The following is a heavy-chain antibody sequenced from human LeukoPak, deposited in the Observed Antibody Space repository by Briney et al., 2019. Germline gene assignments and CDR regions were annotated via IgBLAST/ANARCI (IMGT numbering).Heavy chain of an antibody. CDR1: GFAVNSNY. D-gene: IGHD3-3*01. CDR2: IYSAGTT. V-gene: IGHV3-66*01. Sequence: QAGGSLRLFCAASGFAVNSNYMSWVRQAPGKGLEWVSVIYSAGTTFYADSVKGRLSISRDNSKNTLYLHMDSLRAEDTAVYYCAGGVLPYYFDYWGQGTLVTVSA. J-gene: IGHJ4*02. CDR3: AGGVLPYYFDY.